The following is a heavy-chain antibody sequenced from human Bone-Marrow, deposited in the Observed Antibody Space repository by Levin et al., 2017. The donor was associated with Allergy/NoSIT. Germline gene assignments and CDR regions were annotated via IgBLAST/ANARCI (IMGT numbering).Heavy chain of an antibody. CDR3: FTSYTGTYPFDFHY. CDR1: RFIFSNYA. CDR2: ITGSGANT. Sequence: GGSLRLSCAASRFIFSNYAMSWVRQAPGKGLEWISAITGSGANTYYADSVRGRFTISRDSSKNTLYLQMNSLRAEDTAVYYCFTSYTGTYPFDFHYWGQGTLVTVSS. V-gene: IGHV3-23*01. J-gene: IGHJ4*02. D-gene: IGHD1-26*01.